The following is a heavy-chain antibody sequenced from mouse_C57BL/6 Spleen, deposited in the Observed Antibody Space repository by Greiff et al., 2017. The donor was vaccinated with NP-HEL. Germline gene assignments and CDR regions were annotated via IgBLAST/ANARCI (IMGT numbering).Heavy chain of an antibody. Sequence: EVQLVESGEGLVKPGGSLKLSCAASGFTFSSYAMSWVRQTPEKRLEWVAYISSGGDYIYYADTVKGRFTISRDNARNTLYLQMSSLKSEDTAMYYCTRGRDDGYSLDYWGKGTTLTVSS. J-gene: IGHJ2*01. D-gene: IGHD2-3*01. V-gene: IGHV5-9-1*02. CDR2: ISSGGDYI. CDR3: TRGRDDGYSLDY. CDR1: GFTFSSYA.